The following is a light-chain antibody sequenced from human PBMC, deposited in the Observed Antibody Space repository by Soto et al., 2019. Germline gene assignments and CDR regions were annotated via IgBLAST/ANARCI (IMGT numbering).Light chain of an antibody. J-gene: IGKJ5*01. V-gene: IGKV1-39*01. CDR2: AAS. CDR3: QQSYTTPPT. CDR1: QSISSY. Sequence: DIQITQSPSSLSASVGDRVTISCRTSQSISSYLNWYQQKPGKAPKLLIYAASSLQSGVPSRFSGSGSGTDFTLTINSLQPEDFATYYCQQSYTTPPTFGQGTRLEI.